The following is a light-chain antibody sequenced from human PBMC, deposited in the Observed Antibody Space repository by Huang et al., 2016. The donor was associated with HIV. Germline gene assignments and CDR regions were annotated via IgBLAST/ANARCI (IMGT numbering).Light chain of an antibody. J-gene: IGKJ3*01. CDR2: DAS. CDR3: QQRFT. V-gene: IGKV3-11*01. Sequence: ETVLTQSPATLSLSPGERATLSCRASQSVSTYLAWSQQKPGQAPRLLIYDASNRATGIPARCSGSGSGTDFTLTISSLEPEDFAVYYCQQRFTFGPGTKVDI. CDR1: QSVSTY.